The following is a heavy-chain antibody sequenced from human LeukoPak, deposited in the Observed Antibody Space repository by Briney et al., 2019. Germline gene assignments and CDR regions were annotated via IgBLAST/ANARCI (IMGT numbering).Heavy chain of an antibody. V-gene: IGHV4-30-4*08. Sequence: SQTLSLTCTVSGDPISSGGYYWNWVRQPPGKGLEWIGYIYYSGSTYYNPSLESRVTISTDKSKNQFSLKLNSVTAADTAVYFCARARGRSTAMDVWGKGTTVTVSS. CDR2: IYYSGST. CDR3: ARARGRSTAMDV. D-gene: IGHD3-16*01. J-gene: IGHJ6*04. CDR1: GDPISSGGYY.